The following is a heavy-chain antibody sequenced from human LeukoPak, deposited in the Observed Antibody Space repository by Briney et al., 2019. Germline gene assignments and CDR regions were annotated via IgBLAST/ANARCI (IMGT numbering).Heavy chain of an antibody. CDR2: VGISSGNT. J-gene: IGHJ4*02. D-gene: IGHD1-1*01. Sequence: GGSLRLSCAASGFTFSDYSMNWVRQAPGKGLEWISYVGISSGNTKYADSVKGRFTISGDSARNSLYLQMSSLRVEDTAVYYCARDHNYAFDNWGQGTLVAVSS. V-gene: IGHV3-48*04. CDR3: ARDHNYAFDN. CDR1: GFTFSDYS.